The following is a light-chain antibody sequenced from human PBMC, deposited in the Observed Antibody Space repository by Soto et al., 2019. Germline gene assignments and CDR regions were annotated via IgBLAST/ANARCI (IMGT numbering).Light chain of an antibody. CDR2: EVT. Sequence: QSVLTQPPSASGSPGQSVTISCTGTTSDIGAYNYVSWYQQRPGKAPKLIIYEVTRRPSGVPDRIFGSKYDTTASLTVSGLQAEDEADYYCLLVDSDTVIFGGGTKLTVL. J-gene: IGLJ2*01. CDR1: TSDIGAYNY. V-gene: IGLV2-8*01. CDR3: LLVDSDTVI.